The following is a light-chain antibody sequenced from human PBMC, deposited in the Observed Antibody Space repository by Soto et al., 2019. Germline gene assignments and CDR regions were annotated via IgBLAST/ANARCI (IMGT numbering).Light chain of an antibody. V-gene: IGLV8-61*01. CDR2: STN. CDR1: SGSVSTSYY. CDR3: VLYMGSGMWV. Sequence: QTVVTQEPSFSVSPGGTVTLTCGLSSGSVSTSYYPSWYQQTPGQAPRTLIYSTNTRSSGVPDRFSGSILGNKAALTITGAQADDESDYDCVLYMGSGMWVFGGGTQLTVL. J-gene: IGLJ3*02.